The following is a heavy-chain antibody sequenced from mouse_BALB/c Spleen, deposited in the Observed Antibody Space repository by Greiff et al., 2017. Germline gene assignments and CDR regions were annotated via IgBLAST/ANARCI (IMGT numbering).Heavy chain of an antibody. CDR3: ARGSLDYRYDKGFDY. D-gene: IGHD2-14*01. Sequence: EVQLVESGGGLVQPGGSRKLSCAASGFTFSSFGMHWVRQAPEKGLEWVAYISSGSSTIYYADTVKGRFTISRDNPKNTLFLQMTSLRSEDTAMYYCARGSLDYRYDKGFDYWGQGTTLTVSS. CDR2: ISSGSSTI. V-gene: IGHV5-17*02. CDR1: GFTFSSFG. J-gene: IGHJ2*01.